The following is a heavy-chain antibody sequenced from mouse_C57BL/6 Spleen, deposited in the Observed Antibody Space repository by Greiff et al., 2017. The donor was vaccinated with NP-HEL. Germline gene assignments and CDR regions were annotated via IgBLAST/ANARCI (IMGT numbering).Heavy chain of an antibody. V-gene: IGHV1-81*01. CDR2: IYPRSGNT. D-gene: IGHD2-10*01. Sequence: VQLQQSGAELARPGASVKLSCKASGYTFTSYGISWVKQRTGQGLEWIGEIYPRSGNTYYNEKFKGKATLTADKSSSTAYMELRSLTSEDSAVYFCATYYEYFDVWGTGTTVTVSS. CDR1: GYTFTSYG. J-gene: IGHJ1*03. CDR3: ATYYEYFDV.